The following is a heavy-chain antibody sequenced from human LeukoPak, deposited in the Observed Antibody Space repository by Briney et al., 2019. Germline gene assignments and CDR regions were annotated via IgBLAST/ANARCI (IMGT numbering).Heavy chain of an antibody. V-gene: IGHV4-38-2*01. D-gene: IGHD6-6*01. Sequence: PSETLSLTCAVSGYSISSGYYWGWIRPPPGKGLEWIGSIYHSGSTYYNPSLKSRVTISVDTSKNQFSLKLSSVTAADTAVYYCARHSSYSSSGFDYWGQGTLVTVSS. CDR2: IYHSGST. J-gene: IGHJ4*02. CDR1: GYSISSGYY. CDR3: ARHSSYSSSGFDY.